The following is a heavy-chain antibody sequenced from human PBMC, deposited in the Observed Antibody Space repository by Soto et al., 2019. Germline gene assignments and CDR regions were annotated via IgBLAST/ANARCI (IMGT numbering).Heavy chain of an antibody. Sequence: SETLSLTCTVSGGSISGYYWSWIRQPPGKGLEWIGYISYSGSPNYNPSLKSRVTISIDTSQNQFSLKLSSVTAVDTAVYYCARAGRSSSKTVFDYWGQGALVTVSS. D-gene: IGHD6-6*01. V-gene: IGHV4-59*01. CDR2: ISYSGSP. CDR3: ARAGRSSSKTVFDY. CDR1: GGSISGYY. J-gene: IGHJ4*02.